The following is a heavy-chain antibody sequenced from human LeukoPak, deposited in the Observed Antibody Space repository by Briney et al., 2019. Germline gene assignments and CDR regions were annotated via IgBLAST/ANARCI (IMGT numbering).Heavy chain of an antibody. V-gene: IGHV1-69*05. CDR2: IIPIFGTA. D-gene: IGHD6-19*01. CDR1: GGTFSSYA. Sequence: SVKVSCKASGGTFSSYAISWVRQAPGQGLEWMGGIIPIFGTANYAQKFQGRVTITTDESTSTAYMELSSLRSEDTAVYYCARVPPPYSSGWYYFDYWGQGTLVTVSP. J-gene: IGHJ4*02. CDR3: ARVPPPYSSGWYYFDY.